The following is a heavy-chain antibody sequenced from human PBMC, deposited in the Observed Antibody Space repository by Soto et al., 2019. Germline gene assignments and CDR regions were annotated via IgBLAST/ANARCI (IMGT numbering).Heavy chain of an antibody. CDR2: ISAYNGNT. CDR1: GYTFINYG. V-gene: IGHV1-18*01. CDR3: ARERYDSSWSSADYFQH. D-gene: IGHD6-13*01. Sequence: QVQLVQSGAEVKKPGASVKVSCKASGYTFINYGISWVRQAPGQGLEWMGWISAYNGNTNYEQKFEGRVTMTRDTSTSTAYMELRSLRSDDTAVYYCARERYDSSWSSADYFQHWGQGTLVTVSS. J-gene: IGHJ1*01.